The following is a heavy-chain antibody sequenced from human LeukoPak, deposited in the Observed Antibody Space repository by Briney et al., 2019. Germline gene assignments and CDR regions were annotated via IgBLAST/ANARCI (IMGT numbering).Heavy chain of an antibody. J-gene: IGHJ4*02. CDR2: INHSGST. D-gene: IGHD3-22*01. CDR1: GGSFSSYY. CDR3: ARGQHYYDSSGYYPPLGY. V-gene: IGHV4-34*01. Sequence: SETLSLTCAVYGGSFSSYYWSWIRQPPGKGLEWIGEINHSGSTNYNPSLKSRVTISVDTSKNQFSLKLSSVTAADTAVYYCARGQHYYDSSGYYPPLGYWDQGTLVTVSS.